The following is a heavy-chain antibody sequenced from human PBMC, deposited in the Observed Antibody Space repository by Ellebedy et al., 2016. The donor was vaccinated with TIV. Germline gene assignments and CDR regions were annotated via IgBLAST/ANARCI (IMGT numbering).Heavy chain of an antibody. CDR3: ARDYDFWSGYYGMDY. Sequence: AASVKVSCKASGYTFTSYGISWVRQAPGQGLEWMGWISAYNGNTNYAQKPQGRVTMTTDTSTSTAYMELRSLRSDDTAVYYCARDYDFWSGYYGMDYWGQGTLVTVSS. J-gene: IGHJ4*02. CDR2: ISAYNGNT. V-gene: IGHV1-18*01. CDR1: GYTFTSYG. D-gene: IGHD3-3*01.